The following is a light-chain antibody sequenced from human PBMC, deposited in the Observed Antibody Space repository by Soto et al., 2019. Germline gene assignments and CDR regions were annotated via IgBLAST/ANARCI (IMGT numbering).Light chain of an antibody. CDR1: QSISSW. CDR3: QQYNSYSKT. J-gene: IGKJ1*01. V-gene: IGKV1-5*01. Sequence: DIQLTQSPSTLPASVGDRVTITCRASQSISSWLAWYQQKPGKAPKLLIYDVSSLESGVPSRFSGSGSGTEFTLTISSLQPDDFATYYCQQYNSYSKTFGQGTKVDI. CDR2: DVS.